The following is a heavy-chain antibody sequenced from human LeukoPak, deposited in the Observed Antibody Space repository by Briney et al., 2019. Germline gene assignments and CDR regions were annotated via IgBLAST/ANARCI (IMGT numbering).Heavy chain of an antibody. J-gene: IGHJ2*01. D-gene: IGHD3-3*01. CDR1: GGSISRGDYY. Sequence: SETLSLTCTVSGGSISRGDYYWGWIRQHPGKGLEWIGYIYYSGSTYYNPSLKSRVTMSVDTSNNQFSLKLSSVTAADTAVYYCATAILTPSGYVWHFDVWGRGTLVTVSS. CDR3: ATAILTPSGYVWHFDV. CDR2: IYYSGST. V-gene: IGHV4-31*03.